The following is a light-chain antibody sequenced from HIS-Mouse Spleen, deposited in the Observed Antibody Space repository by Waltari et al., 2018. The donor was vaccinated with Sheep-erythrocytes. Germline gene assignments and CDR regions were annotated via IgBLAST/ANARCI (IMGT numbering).Light chain of an antibody. Sequence: SYELTQPPSVSVSPGQTARITCSGDALPKKYSYWYQQKEGQAPVLVIYEASKRPSGIPGRFSGSTSGTMATLTISGAQVEDEADYYCYSTDSSGNHWVFGGGTKLTVL. V-gene: IGLV3-10*01. CDR1: ALPKKY. CDR2: EAS. J-gene: IGLJ3*02. CDR3: YSTDSSGNHWV.